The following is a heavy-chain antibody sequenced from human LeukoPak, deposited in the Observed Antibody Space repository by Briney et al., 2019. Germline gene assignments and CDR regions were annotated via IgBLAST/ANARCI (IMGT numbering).Heavy chain of an antibody. CDR1: GFILSNYW. J-gene: IGHJ4*03. Sequence: PGGFLRLSCATSGFILSNYWMHWVRQAPGKGLVWVSRINNDGSSTTYADSVKGRFTISRDNARNTLYLQMNGLRAEDTAVYYCARDGISCTGGRCYFASWGQGTLVTVSS. V-gene: IGHV3-74*01. D-gene: IGHD2-8*02. CDR2: INNDGSST. CDR3: ARDGISCTGGRCYFAS.